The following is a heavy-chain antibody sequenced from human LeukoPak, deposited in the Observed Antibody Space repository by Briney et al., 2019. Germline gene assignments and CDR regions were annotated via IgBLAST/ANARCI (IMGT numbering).Heavy chain of an antibody. CDR1: GFTLGDYA. CDR3: TNDFXGTSGSXY. D-gene: IGHD4-23*01. CDR2: IRREAYGGTT. V-gene: IGHV3-49*03. J-gene: IGHJ4*02. Sequence: PGRSLRLSCAASGFTLGDYAMSWFRQAPGKGREWVGFIRREAYGGTTEYAASVEGRFTISRDDSKIIAYLQMNSLKTEDTSIYYCTNDFXGTSGSXYWGQGTLVTVYS.